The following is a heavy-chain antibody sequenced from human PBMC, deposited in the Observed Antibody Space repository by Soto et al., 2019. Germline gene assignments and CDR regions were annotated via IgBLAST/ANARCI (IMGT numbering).Heavy chain of an antibody. V-gene: IGHV4-31*03. CDR1: GGSISSGGYY. CDR3: ARDRSKDFWSGYYVELGYGMDV. J-gene: IGHJ6*02. Sequence: SETLSLTCTVSGGSISSGGYYWSWIRQHPGKGLEWIGYIYYSGSTYYNPSLKSRVTISVDTSKNQFSLKLSSVTAADTAVYYCARDRSKDFWSGYYVELGYGMDVWRQGTTVTVSS. D-gene: IGHD3-3*01. CDR2: IYYSGST.